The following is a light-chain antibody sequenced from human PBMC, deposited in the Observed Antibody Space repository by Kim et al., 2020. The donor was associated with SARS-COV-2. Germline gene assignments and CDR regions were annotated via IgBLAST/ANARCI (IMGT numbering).Light chain of an antibody. V-gene: IGKV3-15*01. Sequence: PGERVTLSCRASQSISTNLGWYQQKPGQAPRLLIYGASTRATGIPVRFSGSGSGTEFTLTISSLQSEDFAVYCCQQYNDWPWTFGQGTKVDIK. CDR1: QSISTN. CDR3: QQYNDWPWT. CDR2: GAS. J-gene: IGKJ1*01.